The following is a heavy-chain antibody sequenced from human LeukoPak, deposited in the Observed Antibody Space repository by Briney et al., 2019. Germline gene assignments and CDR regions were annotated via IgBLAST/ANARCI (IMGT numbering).Heavy chain of an antibody. D-gene: IGHD5-24*01. V-gene: IGHV1-2*02. J-gene: IGHJ4*02. CDR1: GYTFTGYH. CDR3: ARVSLHGYPDY. CDR2: INPNSGGT. Sequence: ASVKVSCEASGYTFTGYHMHWVRQAPGQGLEWMGWINPNSGGTNYAQKFQGRVTMTRDTSISTAYMELSRLRSDDTAVYYCARVSLHGYPDYWGQGTLVTVSS.